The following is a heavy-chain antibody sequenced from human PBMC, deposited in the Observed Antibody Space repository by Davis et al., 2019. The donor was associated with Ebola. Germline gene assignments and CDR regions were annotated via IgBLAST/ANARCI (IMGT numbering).Heavy chain of an antibody. D-gene: IGHD5-18*01. Sequence: GESLKISCAASGFTFSSYAMSWVRQAPGKGLEWVSAISGSGGSTYYADSVKGRFTISRDNSKNTLYLQMNSLRAEDTAIYYCAKEGNTAMAYYYYYGMDVWGQGTTVTVSS. V-gene: IGHV3-23*01. CDR3: AKEGNTAMAYYYYYGMDV. CDR2: ISGSGGST. J-gene: IGHJ6*02. CDR1: GFTFSSYA.